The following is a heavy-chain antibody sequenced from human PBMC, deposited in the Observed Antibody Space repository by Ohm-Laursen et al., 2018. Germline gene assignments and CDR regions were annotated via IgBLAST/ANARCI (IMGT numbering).Heavy chain of an antibody. CDR2: ISSSGSTI. CDR3: AKGRSTGHYYYYGMDV. J-gene: IGHJ6*02. CDR1: GFTFSDYY. D-gene: IGHD4-17*01. Sequence: SLRLSCAASGFTFSDYYMSWIRQAPGKGLEWVSYISSSGSTIYYADSVKGRFTISRDNSKNTLYLQMNSLRAEDTAVYYCAKGRSTGHYYYYGMDVWGQGTTVTVSS. V-gene: IGHV3-11*04.